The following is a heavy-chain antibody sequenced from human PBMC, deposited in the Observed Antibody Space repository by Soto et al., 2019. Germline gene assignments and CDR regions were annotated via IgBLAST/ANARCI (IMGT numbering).Heavy chain of an antibody. D-gene: IGHD6-19*01. CDR1: GESFSGYI. CDR3: ARGLITGSHYSGGWYYFDS. CDR2: INHSGSA. Sequence: QVQLQQSGAGLLKPSETLSLTCAVYGESFSGYIWTWIRQTPGKGLQWIGQINHSGSAYYNPSLKSRVTISVRTSNSQFSLELSSVTAADTAVYYCARGLITGSHYSGGWYYFDSWGQGTQVTVSS. J-gene: IGHJ4*02. V-gene: IGHV4-34*01.